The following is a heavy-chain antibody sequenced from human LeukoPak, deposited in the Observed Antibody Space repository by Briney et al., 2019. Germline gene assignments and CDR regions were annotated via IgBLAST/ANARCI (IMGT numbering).Heavy chain of an antibody. J-gene: IGHJ4*02. V-gene: IGHV4-4*02. CDR2: IYHSGST. CDR3: ARGTRYYDILTGYAAFYYFDY. CDR1: GGSISSSNW. Sequence: SGTLSLTCAVSGGSISSSNWWSWVRQPPGKGLEWIGEIYHSGSTNYNPSLKSRVTISVDKSKNQFSLKLSSVTAADTAVYYCARGTRYYDILTGYAAFYYFDYWDQGTLVTVSS. D-gene: IGHD3-9*01.